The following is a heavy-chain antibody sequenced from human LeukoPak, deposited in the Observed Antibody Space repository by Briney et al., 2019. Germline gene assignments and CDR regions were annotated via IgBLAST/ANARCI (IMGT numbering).Heavy chain of an antibody. CDR2: IYYSGST. CDR1: GGSISSSSYY. V-gene: IGHV4-39*07. D-gene: IGHD1-26*01. Sequence: RASETLSLSCTVTGGSISSSSYYWGWMRQPPGKGVEWIGSIYYSGSTYYNPSLKSRVTISVDTSKNQFSLKLSSVTAADTAMYYCARFDSGSYQHCFDCWGQGTLVTVSS. CDR3: ARFDSGSYQHCFDC. J-gene: IGHJ4*02.